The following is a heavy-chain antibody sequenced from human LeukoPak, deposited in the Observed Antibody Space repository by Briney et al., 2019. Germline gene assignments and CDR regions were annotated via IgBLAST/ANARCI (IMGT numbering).Heavy chain of an antibody. J-gene: IGHJ6*03. Sequence: SETLSLTCAVYGGSFSGYYWSWICQPPGKGLEWIGEINHSGSTNYNPSLKSRVTISVDTSKNQFSLKLSSVTAADTAVYYCARVRYYYMDVWGKGTTVTVSS. V-gene: IGHV4-34*01. CDR1: GGSFSGYY. CDR2: INHSGST. CDR3: ARVRYYYMDV.